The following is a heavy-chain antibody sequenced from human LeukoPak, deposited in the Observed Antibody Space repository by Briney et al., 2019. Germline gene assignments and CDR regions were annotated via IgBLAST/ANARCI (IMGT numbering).Heavy chain of an antibody. V-gene: IGHV3-23*01. D-gene: IGHD2-21*01. J-gene: IGHJ4*02. CDR3: AKVRPALYCGGDCYFFDY. Sequence: GGSLRLSCAASGFTFTGYAMSWVRQAPGKGMEWASAISGSGDDTFYADSVKGRFTISRDNSKNTLYLQMNSLRAEDTAVYYCAKVRPALYCGGDCYFFDYWGQGTLVTVSS. CDR1: GFTFTGYA. CDR2: ISGSGDDT.